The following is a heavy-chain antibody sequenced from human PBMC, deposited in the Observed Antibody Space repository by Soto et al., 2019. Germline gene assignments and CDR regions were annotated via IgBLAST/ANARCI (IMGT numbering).Heavy chain of an antibody. J-gene: IGHJ6*02. V-gene: IGHV4-39*07. Sequence: PSETLSLTCTVSGGSISSSSYYWGWILHPPGKGLEWIGSIFYSGSTYYNPSLKSRVTISVDKSKNQFSLKLSSVTAADTAVYYCARSPDSSGYYPRWYYYGMDVWGQGTTVTVSS. CDR2: IFYSGST. D-gene: IGHD3-22*01. CDR1: GGSISSSSYY. CDR3: ARSPDSSGYYPRWYYYGMDV.